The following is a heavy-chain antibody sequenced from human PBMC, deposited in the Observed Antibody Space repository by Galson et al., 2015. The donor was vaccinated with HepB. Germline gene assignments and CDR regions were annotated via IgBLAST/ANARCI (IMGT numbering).Heavy chain of an antibody. CDR1: GGSISSLY. CDR2: IYPSGTT. J-gene: IGHJ4*02. CDR3: ARWGVGALDS. V-gene: IGHV4-4*07. Sequence: SETLSLTCTVSGGSISSLYWSWIRQPAGKGLEWIGHIYPSGTTNHNPSLKSRVAMSIDTSKNHFSSYLSSVTAADTAVYYCARWGVGALDSWGQGTLVTVSS. D-gene: IGHD1-26*01.